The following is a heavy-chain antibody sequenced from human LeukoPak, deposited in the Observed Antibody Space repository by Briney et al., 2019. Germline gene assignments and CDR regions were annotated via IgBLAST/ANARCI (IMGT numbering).Heavy chain of an antibody. CDR1: GYTFTSYG. V-gene: IGHV1-18*01. CDR3: ARDIQMGDILTGYIGYYYYYMDV. D-gene: IGHD3-9*01. Sequence: ASVKVSCKASGYTFTSYGISWVRQAPGQGLEWMGWISAYNGNTNYAQKLQGRVTMTTDTSTSTAYMELRSLRSDDTAAYYCARDIQMGDILTGYIGYYYYYMDVWGKGTTVTVSS. CDR2: ISAYNGNT. J-gene: IGHJ6*03.